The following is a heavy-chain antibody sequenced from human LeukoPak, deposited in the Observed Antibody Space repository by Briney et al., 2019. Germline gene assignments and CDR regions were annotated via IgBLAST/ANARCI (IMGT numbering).Heavy chain of an antibody. D-gene: IGHD2-21*02. CDR3: ARGVVTRWFDP. V-gene: IGHV3-48*01. Sequence: GGSLRLSCAASGFTFSSYSMNWVRQAPGKGLEWVSYISSSSSTIYYADSVKGRFTISRDNAKNSLYLQMNSLRAEDTAVYYCARGVVTRWFDPWGQGTLVTVSS. CDR1: GFTFSSYS. CDR2: ISSSSSTI. J-gene: IGHJ5*02.